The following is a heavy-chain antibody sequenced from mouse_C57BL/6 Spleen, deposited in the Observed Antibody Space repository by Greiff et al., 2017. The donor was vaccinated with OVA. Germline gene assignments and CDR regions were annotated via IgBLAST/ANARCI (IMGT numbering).Heavy chain of an antibody. J-gene: IGHJ1*03. CDR1: GYAFSSSW. D-gene: IGHD2-5*01. V-gene: IGHV1-82*01. Sequence: QVQLQQSGPELVKPGASVKISCKASGYAFSSSWMNWVKQRPGKGLEWIGRIYPGDGDTNYNGKFKGKATLTADKSSSTAYMQLSSLTSEDSAVYFCARERAYYSNYYWYFDVWGTGTTVTVSS. CDR3: ARERAYYSNYYWYFDV. CDR2: IYPGDGDT.